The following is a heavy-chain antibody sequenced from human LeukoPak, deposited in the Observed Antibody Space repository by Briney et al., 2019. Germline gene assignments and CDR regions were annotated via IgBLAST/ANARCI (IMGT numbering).Heavy chain of an antibody. J-gene: IGHJ6*03. CDR3: ARLSSSWYGYSYYYYMDV. Sequence: GASVKVSCKASGYTFTSYDINWVRQATGQGLEWMGWLNPNSGNTGYAQKFQGRVTITRNTSISTAYMELSSLRSEDTAVYYCARLSSSWYGYSYYYYMDVWGKGTTVTVSS. CDR2: LNPNSGNT. V-gene: IGHV1-8*03. D-gene: IGHD6-13*01. CDR1: GYTFTSYD.